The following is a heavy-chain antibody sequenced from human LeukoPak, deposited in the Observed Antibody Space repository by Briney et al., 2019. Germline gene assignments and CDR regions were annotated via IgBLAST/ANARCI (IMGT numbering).Heavy chain of an antibody. J-gene: IGHJ6*03. V-gene: IGHV3-7*01. CDR1: GFTFSNYW. CDR2: IKQDGSEK. Sequence: PGGSLRLSCAASGFTFSNYWMSWVRQAPGKGPEWVANIKQDGSEKYYVDSVKGRFTISRDNAKNSLYLQMNSLRAEDTAMYYCARVRGYYYYMDVWGKGTTVTVSS. CDR3: ARVRGYYYYMDV.